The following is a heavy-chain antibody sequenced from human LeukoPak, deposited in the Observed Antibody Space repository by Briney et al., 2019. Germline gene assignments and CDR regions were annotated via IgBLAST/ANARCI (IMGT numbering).Heavy chain of an antibody. CDR1: GYTFTGYY. Sequence: GASVKVSCKASGYTFTGYYMHWLRQAPGQGREWMGRINTNSGGTNYAQKFQGRVTMTRDTSISTAYMELRSLRSDDTAVYYCARDLTHDHGYYWGQGTLVTVSS. CDR3: ARDLTHDHGYY. D-gene: IGHD3-16*01. V-gene: IGHV1-2*06. CDR2: INTNSGGT. J-gene: IGHJ4*02.